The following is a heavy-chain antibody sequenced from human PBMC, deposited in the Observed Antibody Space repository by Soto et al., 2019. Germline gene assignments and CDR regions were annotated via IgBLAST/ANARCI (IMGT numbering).Heavy chain of an antibody. CDR1: GFTVSSNY. CDR3: ARIYCRSTTCPGY. J-gene: IGHJ4*02. Sequence: PGGSLRLSCAASGFTVSSNYMSWVRQAPGKGLQWVSVIYSGGDTSYADSVKGRFTVSRDNSKNTLFLEMNSLRAEDTAVYYCARIYCRSTTCPGYWGQGTLVTVSS. V-gene: IGHV3-66*01. CDR2: IYSGGDT. D-gene: IGHD2-2*01.